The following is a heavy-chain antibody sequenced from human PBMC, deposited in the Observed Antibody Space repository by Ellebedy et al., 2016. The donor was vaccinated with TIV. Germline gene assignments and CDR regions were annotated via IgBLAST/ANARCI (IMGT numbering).Heavy chain of an antibody. CDR1: GFIFSDYY. D-gene: IGHD2-21*01. V-gene: IGHV3-11*01. CDR3: ARDRPLLNYFDY. Sequence: GGSLRLXXAASGFIFSDYYMSWIRQAPGKGLEWISYVSGSGTPIYYADSVKGRFTISRDNAKNSLYLQMNSLRAEDTAVYYCARDRPLLNYFDYWGQGALVTVSS. J-gene: IGHJ4*02. CDR2: VSGSGTPI.